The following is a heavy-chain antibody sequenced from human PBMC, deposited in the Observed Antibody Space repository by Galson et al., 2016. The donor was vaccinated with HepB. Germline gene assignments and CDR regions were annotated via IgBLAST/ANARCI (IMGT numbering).Heavy chain of an antibody. CDR2: ITWDSNRK. V-gene: IGHV3-9*01. Sequence: SLRLSCAASGFTFGDYAIHWVRQPPGKGLEWVSGITWDSNRKGYVDSVKGRFTISRDNARNYVYLQMSSLRTEDTALYYCARLYGRCTPTSCTSTTALDIWGRGTMVTV. D-gene: IGHD2-15*01. CDR3: ARLYGRCTPTSCTSTTALDI. J-gene: IGHJ3*02. CDR1: GFTFGDYA.